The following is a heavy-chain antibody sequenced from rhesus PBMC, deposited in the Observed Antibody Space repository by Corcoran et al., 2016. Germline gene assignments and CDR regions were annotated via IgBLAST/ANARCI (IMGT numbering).Heavy chain of an antibody. Sequence: QVQLQESGPGLVKPSETLSVTCAVSGGSISSSYWSWIRQAPGNGLVWIEYIYGSGSSTNYNPSLKRRVTLSVDTSKNQRSLKLSSVATADTAVYYCASNEDDYGYYYNVWGQGVLVTVSS. J-gene: IGHJ4*01. CDR1: GGSISSSY. V-gene: IGHV4-169*02. CDR3: ASNEDDYGYYYNV. CDR2: IYGSGSST. D-gene: IGHD3-9*01.